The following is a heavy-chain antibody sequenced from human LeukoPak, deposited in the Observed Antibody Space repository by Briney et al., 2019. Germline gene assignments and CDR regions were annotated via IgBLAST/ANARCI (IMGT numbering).Heavy chain of an antibody. D-gene: IGHD4-11*01. J-gene: IGHJ4*02. CDR3: ARTKRVTPFDY. V-gene: IGHV3-21*01. CDR1: GFTFSSYS. CDR2: ISSSSSYI. Sequence: GGSLRLSCAASGFTFSSYSMNWVRQAPGKGLEWVSSISSSSSYIYYADSVKGRFTISRANAKNSLYLQMNSLRAEDTAVYYCARTKRVTPFDYWGQGTLVTVSS.